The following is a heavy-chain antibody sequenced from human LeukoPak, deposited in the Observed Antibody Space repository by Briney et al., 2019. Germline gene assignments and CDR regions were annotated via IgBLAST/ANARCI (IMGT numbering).Heavy chain of an antibody. Sequence: PGGSLRLSCAASGFSFTSYAMSWVRQAQGKGLEWVSAVSRSGGATYYADSVKGRFTISRDNSKSTVYLEMNSLRAEDTAVYFCMKDRYGSFDPWGQGTLVTVSS. D-gene: IGHD3-10*01. J-gene: IGHJ5*02. V-gene: IGHV3-23*01. CDR3: MKDRYGSFDP. CDR1: GFSFTSYA. CDR2: VSRSGGAT.